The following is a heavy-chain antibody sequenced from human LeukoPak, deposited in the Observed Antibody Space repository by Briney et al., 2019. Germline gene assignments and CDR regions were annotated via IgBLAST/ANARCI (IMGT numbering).Heavy chain of an antibody. CDR1: GGSIGSYY. D-gene: IGHD6-13*01. V-gene: IGHV4-59*01. CDR2: LSNSGST. Sequence: SETLSLTCSVSGGSIGSYYWSWIRQPPGKGLEWIGHLSNSGSTNYNPSLKSRVTISVDTSKNQSSLKLNSVTAADTAVYYCARATETFSWFLQHWGQGTLVTVSS. CDR3: ARATETFSWFLQH. J-gene: IGHJ1*01.